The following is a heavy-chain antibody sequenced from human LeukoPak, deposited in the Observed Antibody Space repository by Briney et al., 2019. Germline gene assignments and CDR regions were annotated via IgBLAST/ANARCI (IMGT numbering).Heavy chain of an antibody. CDR2: ISSSSSYI. J-gene: IGHJ4*02. CDR1: GFTFSSYS. Sequence: GRSLRLSCAASGFTFSSYSMNWVRQAPGKGLEWVSSISSSSSYIYYADSVKGRFTISRDNAKNSLYLQMNSLRAEDTAVYYCARSPYYYDSSGYYVDWGQGTLVTVSS. V-gene: IGHV3-21*01. D-gene: IGHD3-22*01. CDR3: ARSPYYYDSSGYYVD.